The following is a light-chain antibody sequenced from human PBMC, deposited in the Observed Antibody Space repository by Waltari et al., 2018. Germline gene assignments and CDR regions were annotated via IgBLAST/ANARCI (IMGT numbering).Light chain of an antibody. Sequence: WPRARSDVWGFTVASRYQQHPGKAPKLTILGVTNRPSGASNRFLGSQSGPPSSLTISGLQADDEADYYCSSYTSSSTVVFGGVTKLTVL. CDR3: SSYTSSSTVV. CDR2: GVT. CDR1: RSDVWGFTV. V-gene: IGLV2-14*01. J-gene: IGLJ2*01.